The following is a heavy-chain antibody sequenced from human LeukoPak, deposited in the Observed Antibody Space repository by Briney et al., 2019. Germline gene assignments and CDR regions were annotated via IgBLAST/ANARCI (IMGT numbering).Heavy chain of an antibody. J-gene: IGHJ4*02. CDR3: VRTLGGYTYGPFDY. D-gene: IGHD5-18*01. CDR1: GGSVSSGSYY. Sequence: SETLSLTCTVSGGSVSSGSYYWSWIRQPPGKGLEWIGYVFNSGGSNYNPSLQSRVTMSVDTSKNQFSLKLSSVTAADTAVYYCVRTLGGYTYGPFDYWGQGTLVTVSS. V-gene: IGHV4-61*01. CDR2: VFNSGGS.